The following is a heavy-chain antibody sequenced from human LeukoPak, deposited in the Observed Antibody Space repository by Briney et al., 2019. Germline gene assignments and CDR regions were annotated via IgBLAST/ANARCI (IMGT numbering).Heavy chain of an antibody. Sequence: GGSLRLSCAASGFTFSSYAMSRVRQAPGKGLEWVSAISGSGGSTYYADSVKGRFTISRDNSKNTLYLQMNSLRAEDTAVYYCAKDIVLMVYASYWGQGTLVTVSS. J-gene: IGHJ4*02. D-gene: IGHD2-8*01. CDR3: AKDIVLMVYASY. CDR1: GFTFSSYA. CDR2: ISGSGGST. V-gene: IGHV3-23*01.